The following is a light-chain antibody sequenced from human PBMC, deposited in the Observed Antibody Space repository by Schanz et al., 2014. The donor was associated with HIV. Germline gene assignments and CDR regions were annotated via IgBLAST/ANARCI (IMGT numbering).Light chain of an antibody. CDR2: DAS. J-gene: IGKJ1*01. Sequence: EIVMTQSPATLSVSPGERATLSCRASQSVSSNLAWYQQKPGQAPRPLIYDASKRATGIPDRFSGSGSGTDFTLTISSLEPEDFAVYYCQQRSNWPPTWTFGQGTKVEIK. CDR3: QQRSNWPPTWT. V-gene: IGKV3-11*01. CDR1: QSVSSN.